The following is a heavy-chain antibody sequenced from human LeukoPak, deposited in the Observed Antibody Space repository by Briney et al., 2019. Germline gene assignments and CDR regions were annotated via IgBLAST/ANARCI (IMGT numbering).Heavy chain of an antibody. Sequence: ASVKVSCKASGYTFTSYYMHWVRQAPGQGLEWMGIINPSGGSTSYAQKFQGRVTMTRDMSTSTVYMELSSLRSEDTAVYYCARIVRGGDFWSGYENWFDPWSQGTLVTVSS. J-gene: IGHJ5*02. D-gene: IGHD3-3*01. CDR2: INPSGGST. CDR3: ARIVRGGDFWSGYENWFDP. V-gene: IGHV1-46*01. CDR1: GYTFTSYY.